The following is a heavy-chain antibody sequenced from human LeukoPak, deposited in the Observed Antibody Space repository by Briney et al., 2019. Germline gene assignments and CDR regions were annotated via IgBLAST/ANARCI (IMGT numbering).Heavy chain of an antibody. CDR2: INPYSGDT. Sequence: ASVKVSCKASGYTFTGYYIRWVRQAPGQGLEWMGWINPYSGDTAYAQKFQGRVTMTRDTSINTAYMELNRLKFDDTAVYYCARGTMNLDSWGQGTLVTVSS. D-gene: IGHD3-22*01. CDR1: GYTFTGYY. CDR3: ARGTMNLDS. J-gene: IGHJ4*02. V-gene: IGHV1-2*02.